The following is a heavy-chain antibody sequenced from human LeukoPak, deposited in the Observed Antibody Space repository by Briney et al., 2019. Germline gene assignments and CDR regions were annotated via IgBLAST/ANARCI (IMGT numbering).Heavy chain of an antibody. CDR3: ARQGAVAGNWFDP. CDR2: IYYSGST. CDR1: GGSISSYY. J-gene: IGHJ5*02. D-gene: IGHD6-19*01. V-gene: IGHV4-59*08. Sequence: SETLSLTCTVSGGSISSYYWSWIRQPPGKGLEWIGYIYYSGSTNYNPSLKSRVTISVDTSKNQFSLKLSSVTAADTAVYYCARQGAVAGNWFDPWGQGTLVTVSP.